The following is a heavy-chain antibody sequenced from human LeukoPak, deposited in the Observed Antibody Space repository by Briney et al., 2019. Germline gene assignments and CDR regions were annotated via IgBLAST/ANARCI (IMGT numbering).Heavy chain of an antibody. CDR1: GGSLSSYY. V-gene: IGHV4-59*01. Sequence: PSETLSLTCTVSGGSLSSYYWSWIRQPPGKGLEGIGYIYYSGSTNYNPSLKSRVTISVDTSKNQFSLKLSSVTAADTAVYYCARGREEWFGELHPGNWFDPWGQGTLVTVSS. J-gene: IGHJ5*02. CDR2: IYYSGST. D-gene: IGHD3-10*01. CDR3: ARGREEWFGELHPGNWFDP.